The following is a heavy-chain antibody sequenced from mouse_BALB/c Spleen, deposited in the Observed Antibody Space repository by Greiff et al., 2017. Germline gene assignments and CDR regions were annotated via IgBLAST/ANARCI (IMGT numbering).Heavy chain of an antibody. CDR2: IYPGSGST. Sequence: LQQPGSELVRPGASVKLSCKASGYTFTSYWMHWVKQRPGQGLEWIGNIYPGSGSTNYDEKFKSKATLTVDTSSSTAYMQLSSLTSEDSAVYYCTRWGSRNYWGQGTTLTVSS. D-gene: IGHD1-1*01. CDR3: TRWGSRNY. CDR1: GYTFTSYW. J-gene: IGHJ2*01. V-gene: IGHV1S22*01.